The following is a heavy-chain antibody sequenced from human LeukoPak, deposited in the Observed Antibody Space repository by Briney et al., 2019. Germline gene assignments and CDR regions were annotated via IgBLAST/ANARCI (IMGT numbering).Heavy chain of an antibody. CDR2: ISYDGSNK. Sequence: GGSLRLSCAASGFAFSSYAMHWVRQAPGKGLEWVAVISYDGSNKYYADSVKGRFTISRDNSKNTLYLQMNSLRAEDTAVYYCARRVGAAALKAYYMDVWGKGTTVTVSS. D-gene: IGHD2-15*01. J-gene: IGHJ6*03. CDR3: ARRVGAAALKAYYMDV. V-gene: IGHV3-30*01. CDR1: GFAFSSYA.